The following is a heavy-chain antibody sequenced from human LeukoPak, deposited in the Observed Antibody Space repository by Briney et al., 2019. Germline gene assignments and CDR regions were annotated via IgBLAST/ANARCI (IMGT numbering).Heavy chain of an antibody. V-gene: IGHV1-69*13. CDR3: AGCIAAAGTGGPWFDY. Sequence: SVKVSCKASGGTFSSYAISWVRQAPGQGLEWMGGIIPIFGTANYAQKFQGRVTITADESTSTAYMELSSLRSEDTAVYYCAGCIAAAGTGGPWFDYWGQGTLVTVSS. D-gene: IGHD6-13*01. J-gene: IGHJ4*02. CDR2: IIPIFGTA. CDR1: GGTFSSYA.